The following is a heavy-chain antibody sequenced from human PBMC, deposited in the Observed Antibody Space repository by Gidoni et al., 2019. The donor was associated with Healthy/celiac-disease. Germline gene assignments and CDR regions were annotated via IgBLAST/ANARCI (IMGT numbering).Heavy chain of an antibody. CDR1: GGSISSYY. V-gene: IGHV4-59*01. CDR3: ASSGGVYCSGGSCYSLGY. CDR2: IYYRGST. D-gene: IGHD2-15*01. Sequence: QVQLQESGPGLVKPSETLSLTCTVSGGSISSYYWSWIRQPPGKGLEWIGYIYYRGSTNYNPSLKSRVTISVDTSKNQFSLKLSSVTAADTAVYYCASSGGVYCSGGSCYSLGYWGQGTLVTVSS. J-gene: IGHJ4*02.